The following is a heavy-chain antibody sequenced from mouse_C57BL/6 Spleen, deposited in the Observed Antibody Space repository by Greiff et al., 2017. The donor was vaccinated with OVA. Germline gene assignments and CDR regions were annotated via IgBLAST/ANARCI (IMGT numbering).Heavy chain of an antibody. D-gene: IGHD1-1*01. J-gene: IGHJ1*03. Sequence: QVQLKESGAELVKPGASVKISCKASGYAFSSYWMNWVKQRPGKGLEWIGQIYPGDGDTNYNGKFKGKATLTADKSSSTAYMQLSSLTSEDSAVYFCARQDGSSGWYFDVWGTGTTVTVSS. CDR3: ARQDGSSGWYFDV. CDR1: GYAFSSYW. CDR2: IYPGDGDT. V-gene: IGHV1-80*01.